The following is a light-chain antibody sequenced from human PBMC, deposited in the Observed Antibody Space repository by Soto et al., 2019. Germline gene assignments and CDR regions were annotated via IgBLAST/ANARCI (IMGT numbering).Light chain of an antibody. Sequence: QSALTQPASVSGSPGQSITISCTGTSSDVGGYNYVSWYQQHPGKAPKLMIYDVSNRPSGVSNRFSGSKSGNTASVTISGLQAEDEADYYCSSYTSSSRVFGGGTKLTVL. CDR1: SSDVGGYNY. CDR3: SSYTSSSRV. V-gene: IGLV2-14*01. J-gene: IGLJ2*01. CDR2: DVS.